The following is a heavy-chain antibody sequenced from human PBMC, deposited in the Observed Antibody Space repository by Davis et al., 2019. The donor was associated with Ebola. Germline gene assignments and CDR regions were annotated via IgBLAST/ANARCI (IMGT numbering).Heavy chain of an antibody. V-gene: IGHV1-2*06. D-gene: IGHD1-26*01. CDR2: INPNSGGT. J-gene: IGHJ3*02. CDR1: GYTFTGYY. CDR3: ARDVDYYAAFDI. Sequence: ASVKVSCKASGYTFTGYYMHWVRQAPGQGLEWMGRINPNSGGTNYAQKFQGRVTMTRDTSISTAYMELSRLRSDDAAVYYCARDVDYYAAFDIWGQGTMVTVSS.